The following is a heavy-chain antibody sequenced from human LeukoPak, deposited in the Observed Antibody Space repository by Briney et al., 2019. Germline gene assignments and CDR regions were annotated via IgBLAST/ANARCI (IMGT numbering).Heavy chain of an antibody. D-gene: IGHD6-6*01. Sequence: GGSLRLSCAASGFTFSSYSMNWVRQAPGKGLEWVSSISSSSSYIYYADSVKGRFTISRDNAKNSLYLQMNSLRAEDTAVYYCARGPGRSSSSLSVTYYYYYMDVWGKGTTVTVSS. CDR2: ISSSSSYI. CDR1: GFTFSSYS. J-gene: IGHJ6*03. CDR3: ARGPGRSSSSLSVTYYYYYMDV. V-gene: IGHV3-21*01.